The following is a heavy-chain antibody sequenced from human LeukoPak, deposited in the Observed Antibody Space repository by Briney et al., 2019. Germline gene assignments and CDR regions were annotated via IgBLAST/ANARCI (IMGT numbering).Heavy chain of an antibody. Sequence: PGGSLRLSCAASGFTFSSYSMNWVRQAPGKGLEWVSAISGSGGSTYYADSVKGRFTISRDNSKNTLYLQMNSLRAEDTAVYYCAKGKTLLWFGELLAFDYWGQGTLVTVSS. J-gene: IGHJ4*02. CDR2: ISGSGGST. D-gene: IGHD3-10*01. CDR3: AKGKTLLWFGELLAFDY. V-gene: IGHV3-23*01. CDR1: GFTFSSYS.